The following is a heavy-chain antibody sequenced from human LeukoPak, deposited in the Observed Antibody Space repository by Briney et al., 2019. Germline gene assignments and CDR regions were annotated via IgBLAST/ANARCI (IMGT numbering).Heavy chain of an antibody. CDR3: ARHGLVAASSFDY. V-gene: IGHV4-59*08. CDR1: GGSINNYF. CDR2: VYYTGST. J-gene: IGHJ4*02. D-gene: IGHD2-15*01. Sequence: PSETLSLTCSVSGGSINNYFWNWLRQPPGRGLEWIGHVYYTGSTRYNPSLKSRVFISIDTSMNQFSLKLSSVTAADTAVYYCARHGLVAASSFDYWGQGTLVTVSS.